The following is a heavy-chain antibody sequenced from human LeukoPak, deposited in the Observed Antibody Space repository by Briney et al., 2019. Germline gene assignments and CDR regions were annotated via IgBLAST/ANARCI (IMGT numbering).Heavy chain of an antibody. J-gene: IGHJ4*02. Sequence: GGSLRLSCAASGFTFSSYSMNWVRQAPGKGLEWVSYISSSSSTIYYADSVKGRFTISRDNAKNSLYLQMNSLRAEDTAVYYCARASDRMYDEFWEGYFSSFDFWGQGTLVTVSS. CDR3: ARASDRMYDEFWEGYFSSFDF. CDR1: GFTFSSYS. CDR2: ISSSSSTI. V-gene: IGHV3-48*04. D-gene: IGHD3-3*01.